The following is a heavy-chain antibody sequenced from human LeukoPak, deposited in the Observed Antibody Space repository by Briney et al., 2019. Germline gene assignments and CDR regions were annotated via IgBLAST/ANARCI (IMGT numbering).Heavy chain of an antibody. V-gene: IGHV1-69*13. CDR3: ARGGVTLVRGVPEFDAFDI. CDR2: IIPIFGTA. J-gene: IGHJ3*02. CDR1: GGTFSSYA. D-gene: IGHD3-10*01. Sequence: ASVTVSFTASGGTFSSYAISWVRQAPGQGLEWMGGIIPIFGTANYAQKFQGRVTITADESTSTAYMELSSLRSEDTAVYYCARGGVTLVRGVPEFDAFDIWGQGTMVTVSS.